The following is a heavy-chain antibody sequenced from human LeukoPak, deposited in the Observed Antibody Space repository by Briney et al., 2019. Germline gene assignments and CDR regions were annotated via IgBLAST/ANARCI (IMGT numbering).Heavy chain of an antibody. CDR3: VSGYCRGARCHAFAFDI. CDR1: GLTASDSY. D-gene: IGHD2-15*01. Sequence: GGSLRLSCAASGLTASDSYMNWVRQPPGKGLEWVSVLYRDDAAYYAESVKGRFTISRDSAKNTLDLQMSSLRGEDTGIYYCVSGYCRGARCHAFAFDIWGQGTMVTVSS. J-gene: IGHJ3*02. V-gene: IGHV3-53*03. CDR2: LYRDDAA.